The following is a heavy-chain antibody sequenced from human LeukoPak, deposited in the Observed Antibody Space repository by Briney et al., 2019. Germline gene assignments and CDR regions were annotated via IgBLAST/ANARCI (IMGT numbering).Heavy chain of an antibody. V-gene: IGHV3-64*01. Sequence: PGGSMRLSCAASGFTFSSYAMHWVRQAPGKGLEYVSAISSNGGSTYYANSVKGRFTISRDNSKNTLYLQMGSLRAEDMAVYYCARDLLTYDFWSGYGYWGQGTLVTVSS. CDR1: GFTFSSYA. D-gene: IGHD3-3*01. J-gene: IGHJ4*02. CDR3: ARDLLTYDFWSGYGY. CDR2: ISSNGGST.